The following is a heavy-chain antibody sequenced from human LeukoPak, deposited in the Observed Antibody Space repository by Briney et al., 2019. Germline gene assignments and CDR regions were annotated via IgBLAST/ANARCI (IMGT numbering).Heavy chain of an antibody. CDR3: ASRSGWYFCYFDY. CDR1: GDSISRTGYY. CDR2: IYYSGTT. Sequence: SETLSLTRTVSGDSISRTGYYWVWIRQPPGKGLEWIGSIYYSGTTYQNPSLKSRVTISIDTSKNQFSLMLSSVTAADTAVYYCASRSGWYFCYFDYWGQGTLVTVSS. D-gene: IGHD6-19*01. V-gene: IGHV4-39*07. J-gene: IGHJ4*02.